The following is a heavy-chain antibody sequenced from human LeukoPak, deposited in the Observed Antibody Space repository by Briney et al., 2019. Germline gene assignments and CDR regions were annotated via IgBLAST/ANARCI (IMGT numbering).Heavy chain of an antibody. CDR2: IYYSGST. CDR3: ARDWGASARPGYMDV. V-gene: IGHV4-59*01. D-gene: IGHD6-6*01. Sequence: PSETLSLTCTVSGGSITIYYWSWIRQPPGKGLEWIGYIYYSGSTKYNPSLKSRVTISVDTSKNQFSLRLSSVTAADTAVYYCARDWGASARPGYMDVWGKGTTVTVSS. J-gene: IGHJ6*03. CDR1: GGSITIYY.